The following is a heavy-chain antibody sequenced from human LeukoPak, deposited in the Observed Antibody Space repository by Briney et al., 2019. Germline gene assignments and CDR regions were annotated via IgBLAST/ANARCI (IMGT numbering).Heavy chain of an antibody. CDR1: GFTFSSYE. Sequence: GGSLRLSCAASGFTFSSYEMNWVRQAPGKGLESVSYISSSGSTIYYADSVKGRFTISRDNAKNSLYLQMNSLRAEDTAVYYCARGDIFAVIYGMDVWGKGTTVTVSS. V-gene: IGHV3-48*03. CDR3: ARGDIFAVIYGMDV. CDR2: ISSSGSTI. J-gene: IGHJ6*04. D-gene: IGHD2-21*01.